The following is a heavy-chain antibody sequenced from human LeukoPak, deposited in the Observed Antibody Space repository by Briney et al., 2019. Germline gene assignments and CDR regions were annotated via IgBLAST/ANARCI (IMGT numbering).Heavy chain of an antibody. J-gene: IGHJ5*02. CDR3: ARGGDIVVVPAAMRARDNWFDP. CDR1: GGSVSSGSYY. V-gene: IGHV4-61*01. Sequence: KSSETLSLTCTVSGGSVSSGSYYWSWIRQPPGKGLEWIGYIYYSGSTNYNPSLKSRVTISVDTSKNQFSLKLSSVTAADTAVYYCARGGDIVVVPAAMRARDNWFDPWGQGTLVTVSS. CDR2: IYYSGST. D-gene: IGHD2-2*01.